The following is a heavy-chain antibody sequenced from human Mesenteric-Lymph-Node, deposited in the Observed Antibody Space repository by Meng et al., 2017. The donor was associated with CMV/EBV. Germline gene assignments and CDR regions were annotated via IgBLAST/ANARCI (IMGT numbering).Heavy chain of an antibody. D-gene: IGHD2-21*01. CDR2: IIPMFDTS. V-gene: IGHV1-69*05. Sequence: PVTVSCKASGGPFSDYGINWVRQAPGQGLEWMGGIIPMFDTSNYAQKFQDRVTITTDESTNTAYLEVNNLRSEDMAIYYCARGIVHCGGDCPSPSYYHYYGMDVWGQGTTVTVSS. CDR3: ARGIVHCGGDCPSPSYYHYYGMDV. CDR1: GGPFSDYG. J-gene: IGHJ6*02.